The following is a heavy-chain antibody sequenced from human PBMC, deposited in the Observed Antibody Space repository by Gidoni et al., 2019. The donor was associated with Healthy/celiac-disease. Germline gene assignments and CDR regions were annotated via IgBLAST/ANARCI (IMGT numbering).Heavy chain of an antibody. V-gene: IGHV3-11*06. Sequence: QVQLVESGGGLVKPGGSLRLSCPASGFTFSDYYMSWIRQAPGKGLEWVSYISSSSSYTNYADSVKGRFTISRDNAKNSLYLQMNSLRAEDTAVYYCAGAPRGYSSGCYPYWGQGTLVTVSS. CDR2: ISSSSSYT. CDR1: GFTFSDYY. J-gene: IGHJ4*02. D-gene: IGHD6-19*01. CDR3: AGAPRGYSSGCYPY.